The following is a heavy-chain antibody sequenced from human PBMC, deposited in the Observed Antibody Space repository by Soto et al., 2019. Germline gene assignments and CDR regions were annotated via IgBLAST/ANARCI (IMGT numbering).Heavy chain of an antibody. CDR3: ARRPAPNYYFDY. V-gene: IGHV4-39*01. Sequence: QLQLQESGPGLVKPSETLSLTCTVSGGSISSSSYYWGWIRQPPGKGLEGIGSIYYSGSTYYSPSLKMRVTISVDTSNNQFSLKLSSVTAADTAVYYCARRPAPNYYFDYWGQGTLVTVSS. CDR1: GGSISSSSYY. D-gene: IGHD1-1*01. J-gene: IGHJ4*02. CDR2: IYYSGST.